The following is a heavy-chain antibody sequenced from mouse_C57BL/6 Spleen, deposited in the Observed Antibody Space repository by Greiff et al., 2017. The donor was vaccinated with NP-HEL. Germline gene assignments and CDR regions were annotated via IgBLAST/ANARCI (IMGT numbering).Heavy chain of an antibody. J-gene: IGHJ1*03. CDR2: ISYDGSN. CDR3: ARDPITTVVYWYFDV. CDR1: GYSITSGYY. Sequence: EVKLQESGPGLVKPSQSLSLTCSVTGYSITSGYYWNWIRQFPGNKLEWMGYISYDGSNNYNPSLKNRISITRDTSKNQFFLKLNSVTTEDTATYYCARDPITTVVYWYFDVWGTGTTVTVSS. D-gene: IGHD1-1*01. V-gene: IGHV3-6*01.